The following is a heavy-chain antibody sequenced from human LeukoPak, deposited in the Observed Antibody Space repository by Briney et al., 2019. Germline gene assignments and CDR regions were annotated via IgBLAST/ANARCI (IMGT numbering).Heavy chain of an antibody. CDR1: GFTFSSYA. CDR3: AKVLREMATIGDAFDI. Sequence: GGSLRLSCAASGFTFSSYAMSWVRQAPGKGLEWVSAISGSGGSTYYADSVKGRFTISRDNSKNTLYLQMNSLRAEDTAVYYCAKVLREMATIGDAFDIWGQGTMVTVSS. V-gene: IGHV3-23*01. D-gene: IGHD5-24*01. J-gene: IGHJ3*02. CDR2: ISGSGGST.